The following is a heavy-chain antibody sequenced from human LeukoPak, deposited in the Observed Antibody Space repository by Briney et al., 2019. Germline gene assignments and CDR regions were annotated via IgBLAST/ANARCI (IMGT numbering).Heavy chain of an antibody. D-gene: IGHD3-22*01. J-gene: IGHJ4*02. V-gene: IGHV3-48*02. Sequence: GGSLRLSCAASGFTFTTYGMNWVRQAPGKGLEWVSYLSGRSNSIYYAESVKGRFTISRDNAKNSLYLQMNSLRDEDTAVYYCARDFRYHDSSGYYSFDYWGQGTLVTVSS. CDR1: GFTFTTYG. CDR2: LSGRSNSI. CDR3: ARDFRYHDSSGYYSFDY.